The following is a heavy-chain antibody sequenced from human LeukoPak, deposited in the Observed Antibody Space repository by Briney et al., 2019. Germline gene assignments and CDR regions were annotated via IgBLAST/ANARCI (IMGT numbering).Heavy chain of an antibody. CDR2: ISGGGENT. V-gene: IGHV3-23*01. J-gene: IGHJ4*02. CDR1: GFTVSSNY. Sequence: PGGSLRLSFAASGFTVSSNYMSWVRQAPGKGLEWVSVISGGGENTYYADSVKGRFTISRDNSKNTLYLQMNSLRAEDTAVYYCTNGAAAGTPTIGDYWGQGTLVTVSS. CDR3: TNGAAAGTPTIGDY. D-gene: IGHD6-13*01.